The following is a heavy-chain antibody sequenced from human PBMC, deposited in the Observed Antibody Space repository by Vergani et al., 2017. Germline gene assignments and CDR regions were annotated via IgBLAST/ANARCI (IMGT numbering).Heavy chain of an antibody. Sequence: QVQLQESGPGLVRPSETLSLTCSVSGTSVSSGTHYWNWIRQPADKTLEWIGRIYTSGSTDYNPTLRSRITLSLVRSTNQVSLKVSSVTAADTAVYFCARDTAVADDVFDLWGQGTLVSVS. V-gene: IGHV4-61*02. D-gene: IGHD6-19*01. CDR2: IYTSGST. J-gene: IGHJ3*01. CDR3: ARDTAVADDVFDL. CDR1: GTSVSSGTHY.